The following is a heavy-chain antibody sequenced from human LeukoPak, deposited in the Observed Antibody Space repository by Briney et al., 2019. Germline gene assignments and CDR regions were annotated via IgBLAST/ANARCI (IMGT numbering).Heavy chain of an antibody. J-gene: IGHJ4*02. CDR2: ISGSGGST. D-gene: IGHD6-13*01. CDR1: GFTFSSYA. V-gene: IGHV3-23*01. Sequence: PGGSLRLSCAASGFTFSSYAMSWVRQAPGKGLEWVSAISGSGGSTYYADSVKGRFTISRDNSKNTLYLQMNSLRAEDTAVYYCGQSSSWYAEIGGYFDYWGQGTLVTVSS. CDR3: GQSSSWYAEIGGYFDY.